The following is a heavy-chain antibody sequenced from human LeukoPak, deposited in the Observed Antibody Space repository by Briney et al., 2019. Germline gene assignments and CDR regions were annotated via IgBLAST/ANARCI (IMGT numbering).Heavy chain of an antibody. CDR3: TTGQSGDYGDYWYFDY. J-gene: IGHJ4*02. CDR1: GFTFSSYW. V-gene: IGHV3-7*01. D-gene: IGHD4-17*01. CDR2: IKQDGSEK. Sequence: GGSLRLSCAASGFTFSSYWMSWVRQAPGKGLEWVANIKQDGSEKYYVDSVKGRFTISRDNAKNSLYLQMNSLRAEDTAVYYCTTGQSGDYGDYWYFDYWGQGTLVTVSS.